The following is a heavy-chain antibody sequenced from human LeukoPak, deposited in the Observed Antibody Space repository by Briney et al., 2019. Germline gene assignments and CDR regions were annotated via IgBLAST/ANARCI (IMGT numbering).Heavy chain of an antibody. Sequence: ASVKVSCKTSGSTFTDYFMHWIRQAPGLGLEWMGRINPNSGGTNYAQKFQSRVTMTRGTSISTAYMELSRLRSDDTAVYYCARDPVGTTVTSGFDYWGQGTLVTVSS. J-gene: IGHJ4*02. CDR1: GSTFTDYF. V-gene: IGHV1-2*06. CDR2: INPNSGGT. D-gene: IGHD4-17*01. CDR3: ARDPVGTTVTSGFDY.